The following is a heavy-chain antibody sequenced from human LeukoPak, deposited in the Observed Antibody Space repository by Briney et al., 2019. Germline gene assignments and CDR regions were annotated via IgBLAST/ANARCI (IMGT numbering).Heavy chain of an antibody. CDR2: IWYDGSNK. J-gene: IGHJ6*03. Sequence: PGRSLRLSCAASGFTFSSYGMHWVRQAPGKGLEWVAVIWYDGSNKYYADSVKGRFTISRDNSKNTLYLQMNSLRAEDTAVYYCARDASNNQAYYYYYMDVWGKGTTVTVSS. CDR3: ARDASNNQAYYYYYMDV. CDR1: GFTFSSYG. V-gene: IGHV3-33*01. D-gene: IGHD2/OR15-2a*01.